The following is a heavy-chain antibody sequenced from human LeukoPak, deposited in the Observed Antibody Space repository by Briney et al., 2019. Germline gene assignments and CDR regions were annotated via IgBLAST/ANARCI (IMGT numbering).Heavy chain of an antibody. CDR3: VKDQAYCTGGNCYYYFYLDV. Sequence: PGGSLRLSCAASGFTFSSYGMSWVRQAPGKGLEWVSAISGSGGSTYYADSVKGRFTISRDNSKNTLYLQMNSVRAEDTAVYYCVKDQAYCTGGNCYYYFYLDVWGKGTTVTVSS. J-gene: IGHJ6*03. CDR1: GFTFSSYG. D-gene: IGHD2-8*02. CDR2: ISGSGGST. V-gene: IGHV3-23*01.